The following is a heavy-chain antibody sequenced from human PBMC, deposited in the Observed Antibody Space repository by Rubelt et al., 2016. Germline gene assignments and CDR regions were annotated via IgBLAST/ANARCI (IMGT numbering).Heavy chain of an antibody. CDR2: ISGSGGSK. V-gene: IGHV3-23*01. D-gene: IGHD6-6*01. CDR3: SASAPTLFPLVSCEXSXXXXXSXXVXCLAXDV. J-gene: IGHJ6*01. Sequence: DVQLLESGGGLVQPGGSLRLSCAASGFTFSNYAMSWVRQAPGKGLEWVSAISGSGGSKYYADSVKGRFTISRDNSKNTLYLQMNSLRAEDTAVYYWSASAPTLFPLVSCEXSXXXXXSXXVXCLAXDV. CDR1: GFTFSNYA.